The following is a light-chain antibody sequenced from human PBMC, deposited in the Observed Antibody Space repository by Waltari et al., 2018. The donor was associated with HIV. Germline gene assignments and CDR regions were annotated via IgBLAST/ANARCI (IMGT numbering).Light chain of an antibody. CDR3: YSTDSSGNHRV. CDR2: EDS. J-gene: IGLJ2*01. Sequence: SYELTQPPSVSVSPGQTARITCSGDALPKKYAYWSQKKSGQAPVLVIYEDSKRPPGIPERFSGSSSGTMATLTISGAQVEDEADYYCYSTDSSGNHRVFGGGTKLTVL. CDR1: ALPKKY. V-gene: IGLV3-10*01.